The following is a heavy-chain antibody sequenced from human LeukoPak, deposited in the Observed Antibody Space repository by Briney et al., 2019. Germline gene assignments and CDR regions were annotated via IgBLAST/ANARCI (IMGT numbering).Heavy chain of an antibody. Sequence: GGSLRLSCAASGFTFDDYAMHWVRQAPGKGLEWVSGISWNSGSIGYADSVKGRFTISRDNAKNSLYLQMNSLRAEDTALYYCAAGYSYGFFDYWGQGTLVTVSS. CDR2: ISWNSGSI. J-gene: IGHJ4*02. D-gene: IGHD5-18*01. CDR1: GFTFDDYA. V-gene: IGHV3-9*01. CDR3: AAGYSYGFFDY.